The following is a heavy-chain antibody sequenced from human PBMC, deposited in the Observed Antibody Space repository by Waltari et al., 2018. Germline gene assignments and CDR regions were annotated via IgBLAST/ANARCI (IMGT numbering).Heavy chain of an antibody. CDR2: INIGNGNT. D-gene: IGHD3-10*01. J-gene: IGHJ4*02. CDR1: GYIFTRYA. Sequence: QVQLVQSGAEVKKPGASVKVSCRASGYIFTRYAIHWVRQAPGQRLEWMGRINIGNGNTRYSQRFQDRVSITRDTSASTAYMDLSSLRSEDTAVYYCARDSGSGSLHHWGQGTLVTVSS. CDR3: ARDSGSGSLHH. V-gene: IGHV1-3*04.